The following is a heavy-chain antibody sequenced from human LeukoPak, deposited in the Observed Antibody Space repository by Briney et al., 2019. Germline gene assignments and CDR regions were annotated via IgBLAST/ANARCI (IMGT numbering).Heavy chain of an antibody. CDR3: ARGDGIPAAPLDY. Sequence: PSETLSVTCAVYGGSFSGYYWSWIRQPPGKGLEWIGEINHTGSTNYKSSLKSRVIISVDTSKNRFSLRLSSVTAADTAVYFCARGDGIPAAPLDYWGQGTLVTVSS. V-gene: IGHV4-34*01. CDR1: GGSFSGYY. J-gene: IGHJ4*02. CDR2: INHTGST. D-gene: IGHD2-2*01.